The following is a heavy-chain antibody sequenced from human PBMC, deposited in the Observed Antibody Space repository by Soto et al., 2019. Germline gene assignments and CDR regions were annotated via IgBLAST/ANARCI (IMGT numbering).Heavy chain of an antibody. Sequence: GGSLRLSCAASGFTFSNAWMSWVRQAPGKGLEWVGSIKSKTDGGTTDYAAPVKCRFTISRDDSKNTLYLQMNSLKTEDTAVYYCTSVVDTPMVIDCWGKGTLVTVSS. V-gene: IGHV3-15*01. D-gene: IGHD5-18*01. J-gene: IGHJ4*02. CDR1: GFTFSNAW. CDR3: TSVVDTPMVIDC. CDR2: IKSKTDGGTT.